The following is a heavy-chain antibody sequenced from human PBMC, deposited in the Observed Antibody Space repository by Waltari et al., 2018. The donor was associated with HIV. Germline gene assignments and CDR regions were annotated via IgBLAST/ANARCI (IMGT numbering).Heavy chain of an antibody. CDR3: ARDLGYCNSYTCGPFDY. J-gene: IGHJ4*02. CDR1: GGTFSSYK. D-gene: IGHD2-2*01. CDR2: IIPVFGSA. V-gene: IGHV1-69*14. Sequence: QVQLVQSGAEVKNPGSSVRVSCKTSGGTFSSYKISWVRQAPGQGLGWMGGIIPVFGSANYAQKCQGRVTIAADKSTSTVYMYLSSLRSDDTAVYYCARDLGYCNSYTCGPFDYWGQGTLVTVSS.